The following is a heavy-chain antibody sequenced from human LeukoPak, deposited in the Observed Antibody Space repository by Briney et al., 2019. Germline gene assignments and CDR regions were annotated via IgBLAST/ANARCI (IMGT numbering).Heavy chain of an antibody. CDR3: AKAGGQQWLVHHGYFDY. CDR2: ISSSGSTI. D-gene: IGHD6-19*01. Sequence: PGGSLRLSCAASGFTFSDYYMSWIRQAPGKGLEWVSYISSSGSTIYYADSVKGRFTISRDNAKNSLYLQMNSLRAEDTALYYRAKAGGQQWLVHHGYFDYWGQGTLVTVSS. CDR1: GFTFSDYY. J-gene: IGHJ4*02. V-gene: IGHV3-11*01.